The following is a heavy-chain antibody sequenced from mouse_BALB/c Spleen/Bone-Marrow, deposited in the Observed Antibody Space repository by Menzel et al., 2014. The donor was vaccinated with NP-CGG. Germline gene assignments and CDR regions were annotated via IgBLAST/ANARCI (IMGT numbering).Heavy chain of an antibody. CDR1: GYTFTSYN. CDR2: IYPGNGDT. CDR3: ARSGSSGYNAMDY. Sequence: LQQSGAELVKPGASVKMSCKASGYTFTSYNMHWVKQTPGQGLEWIGAIYPGNGDTSYNQKFKGKATLTADKSSSTAYMQLSSLTSEDSAVYYCARSGSSGYNAMDYWGQGTSVTVSS. D-gene: IGHD3-1*01. J-gene: IGHJ4*01. V-gene: IGHV1-12*01.